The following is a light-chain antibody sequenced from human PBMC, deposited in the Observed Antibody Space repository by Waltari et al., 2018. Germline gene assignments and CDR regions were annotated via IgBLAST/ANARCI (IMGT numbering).Light chain of an antibody. J-gene: IGKJ2*01. CDR2: RIS. CDR3: MQATHSPFT. CDR1: QSLVHRDGNTY. V-gene: IGKV2-24*01. Sequence: VLTQTPLSSPVTLGQSASISCRSRQSLVHRDGNTYLNWFQQRPGQPPRLLIYRISDRFSGVPDRFGGSGAGTEFTLTISRVEAEDVGVYYCMQATHSPFTFGQGTQLDIK.